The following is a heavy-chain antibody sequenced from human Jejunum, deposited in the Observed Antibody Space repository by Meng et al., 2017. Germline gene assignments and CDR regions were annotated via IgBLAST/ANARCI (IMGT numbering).Heavy chain of an antibody. J-gene: IGHJ5*02. CDR1: GFSVTTTGVG. CDR2: IYWNDEK. V-gene: IGHV2-5*01. CDR3: ARRLNLAHVSGVNCNDP. Sequence: SGPTLVKPTQTLTLTCTFPGFSVTTTGVGVAWFRQTPGRALEWLALIYWNDEKQYNPYLKSRLTITKDNSKNQVVLTMTNMDPVDTATYYCARRLNLAHVSGVNCNDPWGQGTLVTVSS. D-gene: IGHD3-10*01.